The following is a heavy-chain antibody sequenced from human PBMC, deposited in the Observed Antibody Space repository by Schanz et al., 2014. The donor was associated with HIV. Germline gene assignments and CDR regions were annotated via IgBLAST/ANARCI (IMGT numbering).Heavy chain of an antibody. V-gene: IGHV3-33*01. CDR1: GFTFSIYG. Sequence: QVHLVESGGGVVQPGRSLRLSCAASGFTFSIYGMHWVRQAPGKGLEWVALIWDDGSNKYYADSVKGRFTISRDNSNNTLYLQMNSLRAEDMAVYYCARDQDGYMDYWGQGTLVTVSP. CDR3: ARDQDGYMDY. J-gene: IGHJ4*02. CDR2: IWDDGSNK.